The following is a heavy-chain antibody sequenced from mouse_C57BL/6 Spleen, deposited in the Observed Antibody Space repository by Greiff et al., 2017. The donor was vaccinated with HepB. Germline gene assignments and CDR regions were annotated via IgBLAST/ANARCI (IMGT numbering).Heavy chain of an antibody. J-gene: IGHJ4*01. V-gene: IGHV7-3*01. D-gene: IGHD1-1*01. CDR3: ARYKGVATYYYAMDY. CDR2: IRNKANGYTT. CDR1: GFTFTDYY. Sequence: EVQLVESGGGLVQPGGSLSLSCAASGFTFTDYYMSWVRQPPGKALEWLGFIRNKANGYTTEYSASVKGRFTISRDNSQSILYLQMNALRAEDSATDYGARYKGVATYYYAMDYWGQGTSVTVSS.